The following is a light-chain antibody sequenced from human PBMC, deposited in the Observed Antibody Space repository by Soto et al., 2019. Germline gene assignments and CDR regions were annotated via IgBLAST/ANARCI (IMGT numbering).Light chain of an antibody. CDR3: TSSTTSTTMI. J-gene: IGLJ2*01. CDR2: DVN. V-gene: IGLV2-14*03. Sequence: QSALTQPASVSGSPGQSITISCTGTSSDIGAYNSVSWYQQHPGKAPKLMLYDVNIRPSGVSNRFSGSKSGNTASLPISGIQAEDEADYYCTSSTTSTTMIFGGGTKLTVL. CDR1: SSDIGAYNS.